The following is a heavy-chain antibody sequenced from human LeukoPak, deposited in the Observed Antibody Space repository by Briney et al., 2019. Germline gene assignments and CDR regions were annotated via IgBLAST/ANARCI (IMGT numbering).Heavy chain of an antibody. CDR2: ISNNGGST. D-gene: IGHD3-10*01. CDR3: ATAYGSGSYLDY. Sequence: GGSLRHSCGTSGLPFSNYAMHWVRQAPGRGVEYVLAISNNGGSTYYAQSVKGRFTISRDNSKNTLYLQIGRLRAGDMAVYDCATAYGSGSYLDYGGQGTLVTVSS. J-gene: IGHJ4*02. V-gene: IGHV3-64*01. CDR1: GLPFSNYA.